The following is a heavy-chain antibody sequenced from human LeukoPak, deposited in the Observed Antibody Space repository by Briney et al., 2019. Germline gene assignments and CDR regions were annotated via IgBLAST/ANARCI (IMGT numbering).Heavy chain of an antibody. V-gene: IGHV3-7*03. Sequence: GGSLRLSCVVSGFTLSSRWMMWVRQAPGKGLEWMTNINRDGSEKNYVDSVKGRFTITRDNAENSLYLQMNSLKVEDTAIYYCAKDPGYCSGGSCYPIAGYFDYWGQGTLVTVSS. CDR1: GFTLSSRW. CDR3: AKDPGYCSGGSCYPIAGYFDY. CDR2: INRDGSEK. J-gene: IGHJ4*02. D-gene: IGHD2-15*01.